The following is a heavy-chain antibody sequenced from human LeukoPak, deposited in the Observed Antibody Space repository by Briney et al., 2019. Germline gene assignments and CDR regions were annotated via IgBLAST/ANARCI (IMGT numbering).Heavy chain of an antibody. CDR3: ARAPGEIRYFDY. Sequence: GGSLRLSCAASGFTVSSNYMSWVRQAPGKGLEWVSVIYSGGSTYYADSVKGRFTISRDNSKNTLYLQMNSLRAEDTAVYYCARAPGEIRYFDYWGQGTLVPVSS. D-gene: IGHD3-10*01. V-gene: IGHV3-53*01. J-gene: IGHJ4*02. CDR1: GFTVSSNY. CDR2: IYSGGST.